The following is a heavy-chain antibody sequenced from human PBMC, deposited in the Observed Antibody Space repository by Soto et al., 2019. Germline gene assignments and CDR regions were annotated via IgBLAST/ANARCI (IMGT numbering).Heavy chain of an antibody. D-gene: IGHD5-12*01. CDR1: GFTFSSYG. CDR3: AKSSDPYDLRGYYYYGMDV. V-gene: IGHV3-30*18. J-gene: IGHJ6*02. Sequence: QPGGSLRLSCAASGFTFSSYGMHWVRQAPGKGLEWVAVISYDGSNKYYADSVKGRLTISRDNSKNTLYLQMNSLRAEDTAVYYCAKSSDPYDLRGYYYYGMDVWGQGTTVTVSS. CDR2: ISYDGSNK.